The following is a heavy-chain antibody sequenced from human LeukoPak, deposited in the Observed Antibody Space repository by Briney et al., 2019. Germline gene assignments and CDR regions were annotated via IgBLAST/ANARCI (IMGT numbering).Heavy chain of an antibody. J-gene: IGHJ5*02. CDR1: GGSISSYY. CDR3: ASNTESGYSGSYFYIS. D-gene: IGHD1-26*01. CDR2: IYYSGST. V-gene: IGHV4-59*01. Sequence: PSETLSLTCTVSGGSISSYYWSWIRQPPGKGLEWIGYIYYSGSTNYNPSLKSRVTISVDTSKNQFSLKLSSVTAADTAVYYCASNTESGYSGSYFYISWGQGTLVTVSS.